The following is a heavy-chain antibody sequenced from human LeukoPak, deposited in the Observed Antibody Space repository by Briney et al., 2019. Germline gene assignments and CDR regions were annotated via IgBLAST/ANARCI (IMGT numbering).Heavy chain of an antibody. D-gene: IGHD6-13*01. J-gene: IGHJ5*02. CDR1: GYTFTSYY. Sequence: ASVKVSCKASGYTFTSYYMHWVRQAPGQGLEWMGIINPSGGSTSYAQKFQGRVTMTRDMSTSTVYIELSSLRSEDTAVYYCARTSYSSSWYSGQSVEDWFDPWGQGTLVTVSS. V-gene: IGHV1-46*01. CDR3: ARTSYSSSWYSGQSVEDWFDP. CDR2: INPSGGST.